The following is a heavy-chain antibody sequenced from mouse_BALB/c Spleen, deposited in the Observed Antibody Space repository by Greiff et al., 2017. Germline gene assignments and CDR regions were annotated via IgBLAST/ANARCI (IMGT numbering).Heavy chain of an antibody. J-gene: IGHJ2*01. Sequence: EVQRVESGAELVRPGALVKLSCKASGFNIKDTYMHWVKQRPEQGLEWIGRIDPANGNTKYDPKFQGKATITADTSSNTAYLQLSSLTSEDTAVYYCALRDYWGQGTTLTVSS. D-gene: IGHD3-2*02. CDR2: IDPANGNT. CDR1: GFNIKDTY. CDR3: ALRDY. V-gene: IGHV14-3*02.